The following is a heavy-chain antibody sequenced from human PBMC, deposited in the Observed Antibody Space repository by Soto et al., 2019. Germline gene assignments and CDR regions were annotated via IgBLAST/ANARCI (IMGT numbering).Heavy chain of an antibody. V-gene: IGHV3-23*01. CDR3: AKDYRSRYCSGGSCHNWFDP. CDR2: ISGSGGDT. CDR1: GFTSSSYA. J-gene: IGHJ5*02. Sequence: GGSLRLSCAASGFTSSSYAMSWVRQAPGKGLEWVSAISGSGGDTYYADSVKGRFTISRDNSKNTLYLQMNSLRAEDTAVYYCAKDYRSRYCSGGSCHNWFDPWGQGTLVTVSS. D-gene: IGHD2-15*01.